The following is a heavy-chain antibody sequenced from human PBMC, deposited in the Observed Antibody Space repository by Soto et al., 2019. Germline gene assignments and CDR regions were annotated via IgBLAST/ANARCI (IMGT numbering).Heavy chain of an antibody. J-gene: IGHJ6*02. CDR3: ARCHYGYSSGDGMDF. D-gene: IGHD6-19*01. CDR2: LIPIFVTA. CDR1: GGTFSSYA. Sequence: QVQLVQSGAEVQKPGSSVKVSCKASGGTFSSYAISWVRQAPGQGLEWMGGLIPIFVTANYAHKLQGRVTIPEENYTRTAYMELRSLRSEETAVYYCARCHYGYSSGDGMDFWGQGPTVTVSS. V-gene: IGHV1-69*06.